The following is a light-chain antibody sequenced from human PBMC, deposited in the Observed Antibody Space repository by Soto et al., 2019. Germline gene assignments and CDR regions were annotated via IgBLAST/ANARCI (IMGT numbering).Light chain of an antibody. CDR1: SSDIGAYIF. CDR3: TSWTTSTTMI. V-gene: IGLV2-14*03. Sequence: QSVLTQPASVSGSPGQSITISCTGTSSDIGAYIFVSWYQQHPGKAPKLMLYDVNIRPSGVSTRFSGSKSGNTASLTISGLQAEDEADYYCTSWTTSTTMIFGGGTKLTLL. CDR2: DVN. J-gene: IGLJ2*01.